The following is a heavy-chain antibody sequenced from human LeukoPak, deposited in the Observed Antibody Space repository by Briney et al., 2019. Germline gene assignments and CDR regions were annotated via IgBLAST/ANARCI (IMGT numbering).Heavy chain of an antibody. CDR1: GGSISSGSYY. Sequence: SQTLSLTCTVSGGSISSGSYYWSWIRQPAGKGLEWIGRIYTSGSTNYNPSLKSRVTISVDTSKNQFPLKLSSVTAADTAVYYCARGSRSYGLDYWGQGTLVTVSS. CDR2: IYTSGST. CDR3: ARGSRSYGLDY. V-gene: IGHV4-61*02. J-gene: IGHJ4*02. D-gene: IGHD1-26*01.